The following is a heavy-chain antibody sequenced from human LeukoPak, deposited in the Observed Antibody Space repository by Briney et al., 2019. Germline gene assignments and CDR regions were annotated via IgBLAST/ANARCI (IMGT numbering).Heavy chain of an antibody. CDR2: ISAYNGNT. V-gene: IGHV1-18*01. Sequence: ASVKVSCKASGYTFTSYGISWVRQAPGQGLEWMGWISAYNGNTNYAQKLQGRVTMTTDTSTSTAYMELRSLRSDDTAVYYCARGFRGRYYYYYMDVWGKGTTVTVSS. CDR1: GYTFTSYG. D-gene: IGHD3-16*01. J-gene: IGHJ6*03. CDR3: ARGFRGRYYYYYMDV.